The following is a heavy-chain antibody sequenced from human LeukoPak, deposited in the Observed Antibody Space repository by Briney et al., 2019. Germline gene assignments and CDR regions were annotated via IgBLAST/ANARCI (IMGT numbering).Heavy chain of an antibody. CDR2: IIPIFGTA. D-gene: IGHD2-15*01. CDR1: GGTFSSYA. J-gene: IGHJ4*02. Sequence: SVKVSCKASGGTFSSYAISWVRQAPGQGLEWMGRIIPIFGTAIYAQKFQGRVTITTDESTSTAYMELSSLRSEDTAVYYCARDRPLGYCSGGSCSGFDYWGQGTLVTVSS. V-gene: IGHV1-69*05. CDR3: ARDRPLGYCSGGSCSGFDY.